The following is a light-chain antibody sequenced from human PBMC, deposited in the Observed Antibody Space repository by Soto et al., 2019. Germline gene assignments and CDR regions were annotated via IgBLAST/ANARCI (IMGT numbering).Light chain of an antibody. Sequence: QSVLTQPPSVSGAPGQRVTISCTGSSSNIGAGYDVHWYQQLPGTAPKLLIYGNSNRPSGVPDRFSGSKSGTSASLAITGLQAEDEADYYSQSYDSSLSGCGVFGTGTKVTVL. CDR1: SSNIGAGYD. CDR3: QSYDSSLSGCGV. V-gene: IGLV1-40*01. J-gene: IGLJ1*01. CDR2: GNS.